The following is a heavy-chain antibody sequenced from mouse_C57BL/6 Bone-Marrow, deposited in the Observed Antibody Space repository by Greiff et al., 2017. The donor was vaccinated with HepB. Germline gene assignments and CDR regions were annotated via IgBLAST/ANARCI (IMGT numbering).Heavy chain of an antibody. D-gene: IGHD3-3*01. CDR1: GFSFTSYG. Sequence: VQLQQSGPGLVQPSQCLSITCTVSGFSFTSYGVHWVRQSPGKGLEWLGVIWGGGSTDYNAAFISRLSISKDNSKSQVFFKMNSLQADDTAIYYCARLGGYYFDYWGQGTTLTVSS. CDR2: IWGGGST. CDR3: ARLGGYYFDY. J-gene: IGHJ2*01. V-gene: IGHV2-2*01.